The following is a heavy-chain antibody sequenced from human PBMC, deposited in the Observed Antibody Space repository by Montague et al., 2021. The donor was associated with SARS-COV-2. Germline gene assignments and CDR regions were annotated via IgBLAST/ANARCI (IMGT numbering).Heavy chain of an antibody. CDR2: IYYRGST. CDR3: AGEWQDNWFDA. D-gene: IGHD2-15*01. V-gene: IGHV4-59*01. CDR1: GGSLSSDY. Sequence: SETLSLTCTVSGGSLSSDYWSWIRQPPGKGLEWIGYIYYRGSTNYNPSLKSRVTLSVGTSKNQFSLKVYSVTAADTAVYYCAGEWQDNWFDAWGQGTLVTVSS. J-gene: IGHJ5*02.